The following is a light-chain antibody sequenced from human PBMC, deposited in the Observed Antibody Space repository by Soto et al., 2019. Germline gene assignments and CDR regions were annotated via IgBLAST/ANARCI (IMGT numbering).Light chain of an antibody. CDR2: DAS. CDR3: QQYGSSPWT. J-gene: IGKJ1*01. V-gene: IGKV3-20*01. CDR1: QSVSSSY. Sequence: EIVLTQSPSPLSLSPGDRATFSCRASQSVSSSYLAWYQQKPGQAPRLLIYDASNRATGIPARFSGSGSGTDFTLTISRLEPEDFAVYYCQQYGSSPWTFGQGTKVDIK.